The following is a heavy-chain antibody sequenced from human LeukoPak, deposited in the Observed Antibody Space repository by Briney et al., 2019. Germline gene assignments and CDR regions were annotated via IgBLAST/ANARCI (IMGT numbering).Heavy chain of an antibody. CDR3: ARALPGIAAAEFDY. CDR1: GFTFSSYW. V-gene: IGHV3-7*01. D-gene: IGHD6-13*01. CDR2: IRQDGSVQ. Sequence: GGSLRLSCAASGFTFSSYWMSWVRQAPGKGLEGVANIRQDGSVQNYVDSVKGRFTISRDNAKKSLYLQMNSLRAEDTAVYYCARALPGIAAAEFDYWGQGTLVTVSS. J-gene: IGHJ4*02.